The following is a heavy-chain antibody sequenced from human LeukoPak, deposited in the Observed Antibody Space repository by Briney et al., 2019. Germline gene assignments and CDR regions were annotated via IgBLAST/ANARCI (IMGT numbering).Heavy chain of an antibody. D-gene: IGHD1-26*01. CDR2: INHSGST. CDR3: ARDRIVGAIFDY. J-gene: IGHJ4*02. V-gene: IGHV4-34*01. CDR1: GGSFSGYY. Sequence: SETLSLTCAVYGGSFSGYYWGWIRQPPGKGLEWIGEINHSGSTNYNPSLKSRVTISVDTSKNQFSLKLSSVTAADTAVYYCARDRIVGAIFDYWGQGTLVTVSS.